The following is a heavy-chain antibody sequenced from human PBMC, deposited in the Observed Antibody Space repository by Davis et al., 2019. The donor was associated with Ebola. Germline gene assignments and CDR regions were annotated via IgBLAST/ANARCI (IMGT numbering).Heavy chain of an antibody. J-gene: IGHJ4*02. CDR3: TRHKIGNVDIEATSYDY. CDR2: IRSKANSYAT. V-gene: IGHV3-73*01. D-gene: IGHD5-12*01. CDR1: GFTFSGSA. Sequence: GGSLRLSCAASGFTFSGSAMHWVRQASGKGLEWVGRIRSKANSYATAYAASVKGRFTISRDDSKNTAYLQMNSLKTEDTAVYYCTRHKIGNVDIEATSYDYWGQGTLVTVSS.